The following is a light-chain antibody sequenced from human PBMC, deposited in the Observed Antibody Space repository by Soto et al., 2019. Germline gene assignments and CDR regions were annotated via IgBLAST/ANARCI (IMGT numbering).Light chain of an antibody. Sequence: QSALTQPRSVSGSPGHSVTISCTGTNSDVGGYSYVSWYQQHPGKAPKLLISDVSKRPAGVPDRFSGSKFGNTASLTISGLQPEDEADYYCRAYAGAFTYVFGSGTKLTVL. CDR3: RAYAGAFTYV. V-gene: IGLV2-11*01. CDR1: NSDVGGYSY. J-gene: IGLJ1*01. CDR2: DVS.